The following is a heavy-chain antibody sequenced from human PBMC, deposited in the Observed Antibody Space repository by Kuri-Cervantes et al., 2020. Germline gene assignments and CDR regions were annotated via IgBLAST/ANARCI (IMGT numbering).Heavy chain of an antibody. Sequence: ASVKVSCKASGYTFTSYDINWVRQATGQRLEWMGWINAGNGNTKYSQKFQGRVTITRDTSASTAYMELSSLRSEDTAVYYCARGPPYADAFDIWGQGTMVTVSS. V-gene: IGHV1-3*01. CDR1: GYTFTSYD. J-gene: IGHJ3*02. CDR2: INAGNGNT. CDR3: ARGPPYADAFDI.